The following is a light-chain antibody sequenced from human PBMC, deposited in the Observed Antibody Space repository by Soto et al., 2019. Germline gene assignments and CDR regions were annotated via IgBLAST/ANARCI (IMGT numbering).Light chain of an antibody. CDR2: DAS. Sequence: DIQMTQSPSTLSASVGDRVTITCRANQSISNWLAWYQQRPGKAPNLLIYDASSLQSGVPSRFSGSGYGREFTLTISNLQPVDFATYYCQQYNSSPLTFGGGIKVEIK. CDR1: QSISNW. J-gene: IGKJ4*01. CDR3: QQYNSSPLT. V-gene: IGKV1-5*01.